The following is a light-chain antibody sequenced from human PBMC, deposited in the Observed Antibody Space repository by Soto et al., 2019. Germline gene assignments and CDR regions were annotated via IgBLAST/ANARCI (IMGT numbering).Light chain of an antibody. Sequence: LTQLPGTLSFSPGETATLSCRASHGITTNYLAWYQHKIGRPPRLLIAGASSRAAGVPDRFSGSGSGTDFTLTISRLEPADSATYYCQLYCGSDLFTFGPGTKL. CDR3: QLYCGSDLFT. CDR2: GAS. V-gene: IGKV3-20*01. CDR1: HGITTNY. J-gene: IGKJ2*01.